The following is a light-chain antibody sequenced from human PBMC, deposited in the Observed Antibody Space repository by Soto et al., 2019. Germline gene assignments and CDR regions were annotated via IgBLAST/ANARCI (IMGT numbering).Light chain of an antibody. CDR2: DAS. CDR3: QQRSHWPST. Sequence: EIVLTQSPATLSLSPGNRATLSCRASQSVSSYLAWYQQKPGQAPRLLIYDASNRATDIPARFSGSRSGTAFTLTFASLAPEDFATYYCQQRSHWPSTFGGGTKVEIK. J-gene: IGKJ4*01. V-gene: IGKV3-11*01. CDR1: QSVSSY.